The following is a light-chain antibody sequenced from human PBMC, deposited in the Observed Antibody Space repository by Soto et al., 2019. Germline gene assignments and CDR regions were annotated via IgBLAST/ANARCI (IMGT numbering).Light chain of an antibody. CDR2: GAS. J-gene: IGKJ5*01. V-gene: IGKV3-11*01. CDR3: QQRYNWPIT. Sequence: IVLTQSPATLSLSPGERATLSCRASQSVSSYLAWYQQKPGQAPRLLIYGASSRATDIPGRFSGSGSGTEFTLTISSLEPEDFSVYYCQQRYNWPITFGQGTDWRL. CDR1: QSVSSY.